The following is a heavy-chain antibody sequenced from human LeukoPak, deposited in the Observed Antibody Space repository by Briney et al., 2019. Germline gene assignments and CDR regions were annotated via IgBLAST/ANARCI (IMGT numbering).Heavy chain of an antibody. CDR1: GFTFSSYG. Sequence: GRSLRLSCAASGFTFSSYGMHWVRRAPGKGLEWVAVISDDGSNKYYADSVKGRFTISRDNSKNTLYLQMNSLRAEDTAVYYCAKVNSGSYYGAFDIWGQGTMVTVSS. CDR3: AKVNSGSYYGAFDI. D-gene: IGHD1-26*01. CDR2: ISDDGSNK. V-gene: IGHV3-30*18. J-gene: IGHJ3*02.